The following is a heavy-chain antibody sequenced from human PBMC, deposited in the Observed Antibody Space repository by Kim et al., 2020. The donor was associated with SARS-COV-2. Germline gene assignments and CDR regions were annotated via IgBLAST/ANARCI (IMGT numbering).Heavy chain of an antibody. D-gene: IGHD4-17*01. CDR2: IWYDGSNK. Sequence: GGSLRLSCAASGFTFSSYGMHWVRQAPGKGLEWVAVIWYDGSNKYYADSVKGRFTISRDNSKNTLYLQMNSLRAEDTAVYYCARDSPITVTNYYYMDVWGKGTTVTVSS. J-gene: IGHJ6*03. CDR3: ARDSPITVTNYYYMDV. CDR1: GFTFSSYG. V-gene: IGHV3-33*01.